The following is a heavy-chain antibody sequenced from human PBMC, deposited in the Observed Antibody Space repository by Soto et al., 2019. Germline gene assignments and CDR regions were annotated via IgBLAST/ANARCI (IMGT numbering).Heavy chain of an antibody. CDR1: GFTFRSYG. V-gene: IGHV3-33*01. CDR2: IWNDGSER. J-gene: IGHJ6*02. CDR3: ARDRAGVGYNIDV. D-gene: IGHD5-12*01. Sequence: QVQLVESGGGMVQPGRSLRLSCAASGFTFRSYGMHWVRQAPGKGLEWVAVIWNDGSERYYADSVKGRFTISRDNSKNTLDLQMNSLRAEDTAVYYCARDRAGVGYNIDVWGQGTTVTVSS.